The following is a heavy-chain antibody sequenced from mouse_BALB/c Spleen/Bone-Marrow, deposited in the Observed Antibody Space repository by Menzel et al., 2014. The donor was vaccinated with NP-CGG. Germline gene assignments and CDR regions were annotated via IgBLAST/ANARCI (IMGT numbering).Heavy chain of an antibody. CDR3: ARYDYGVYFDY. CDR2: IDPANGNT. CDR1: GFNIKDTY. J-gene: IGHJ2*01. Sequence: VQLQQSGTELVKPGASVKLSCIASGFNIKDTYMHWVKQRPEQGLEWIGRIDPANGNTKYDPKFQGKATITADTSSNTAYLQLSSLTSEDTAVYYCARYDYGVYFDYWGQGTTLTGSS. D-gene: IGHD2-4*01. V-gene: IGHV14-3*02.